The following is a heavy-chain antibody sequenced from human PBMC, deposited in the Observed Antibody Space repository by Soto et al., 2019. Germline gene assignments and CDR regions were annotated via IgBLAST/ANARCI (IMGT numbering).Heavy chain of an antibody. CDR2: MSGTGST. V-gene: IGHV3-23*01. J-gene: IGHJ5*02. CDR1: GFTFSTYA. Sequence: PGGSLRLSCAASGFTFSTYAMSWVRQAPGKGLEWVSGMSGTGSTYYADSAKGRFTISRDNSKNTLSLQMNSLRAEDTAVYYCAKEDWFDPWGQGTLVTVSS. CDR3: AKEDWFDP.